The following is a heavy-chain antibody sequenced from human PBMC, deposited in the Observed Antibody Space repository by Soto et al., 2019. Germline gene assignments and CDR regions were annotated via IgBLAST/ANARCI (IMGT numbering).Heavy chain of an antibody. Sequence: PGGSLRLSCAASGFTFSSYWMHWVRQAPGKGLVWVSRINSDGSSASYADSVKGRFTISRDNAKNTLYLQMNSLRAEDTAVYYCAKAKNQADSSSWYEGGDYYYGMDVWGQGTTVTVSS. CDR1: GFTFSSYW. J-gene: IGHJ6*02. V-gene: IGHV3-74*01. D-gene: IGHD6-13*01. CDR3: AKAKNQADSSSWYEGGDYYYGMDV. CDR2: INSDGSSA.